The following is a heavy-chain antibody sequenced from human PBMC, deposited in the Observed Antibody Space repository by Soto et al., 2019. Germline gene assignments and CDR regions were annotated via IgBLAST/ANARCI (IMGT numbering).Heavy chain of an antibody. Sequence: RGSLRLSCAASGFAFSNAWMSWVRQAPGKGLEWVGRIKSKTDGGTTDYAAPVKGRFTISRDDSKNTLYLQMNSLKTEDTAVSYPTKGTNYYASGGSFDYWDQGTLGTASS. CDR2: IKSKTDGGTT. V-gene: IGHV3-15*01. J-gene: IGHJ4*02. CDR1: GFAFSNAW. CDR3: TKGTNYYASGGSFDY. D-gene: IGHD3-10*01.